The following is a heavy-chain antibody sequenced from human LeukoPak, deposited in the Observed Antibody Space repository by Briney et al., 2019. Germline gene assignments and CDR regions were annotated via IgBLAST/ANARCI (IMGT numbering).Heavy chain of an antibody. J-gene: IGHJ4*02. D-gene: IGHD3-16*02. V-gene: IGHV3-20*04. CDR1: GFNFHDHY. CDR2: INWNGGSR. Sequence: GFSQRLSCAGSGFNFHDHYMSWVREVPGTGLESISGINWNGGSRHYAYSVKRRFTISRDDAKSSLYLQMNSLRAEDTALYFCARVLGLRLGDVSFSSGNDYWGQGILVTVSS. CDR3: ARVLGLRLGDVSFSSGNDY.